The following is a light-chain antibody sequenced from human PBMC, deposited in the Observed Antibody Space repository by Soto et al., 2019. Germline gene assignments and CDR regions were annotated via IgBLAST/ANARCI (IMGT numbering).Light chain of an antibody. CDR3: QQRSNWTYT. J-gene: IGKJ2*01. V-gene: IGKV3-11*01. CDR1: QSVSSY. Sequence: EIVLTQSPATLSLSPGERATLSCRATQSVSSYLAGYQQKPGQAPRLLIYDASNRATGIPARFSGSGSGIDFTLPISGLEPADFAVYYCQQRSNWTYTFGQGTQLEIK. CDR2: DAS.